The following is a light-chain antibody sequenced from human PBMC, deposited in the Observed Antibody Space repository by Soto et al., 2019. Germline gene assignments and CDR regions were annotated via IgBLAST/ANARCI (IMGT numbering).Light chain of an antibody. CDR2: EYN. Sequence: NFMLTQPHSVSESPGKTVTISCTRSSGSIASYYVQWYQQRPGSAPTTVIYEYNQRPSGVPDRFSGSIDSSSNSASLTISGLKTEDEADYYCQSYDSSHQALFGGGTKLTVL. CDR1: SGSIASYY. CDR3: QSYDSSHQAL. J-gene: IGLJ2*01. V-gene: IGLV6-57*04.